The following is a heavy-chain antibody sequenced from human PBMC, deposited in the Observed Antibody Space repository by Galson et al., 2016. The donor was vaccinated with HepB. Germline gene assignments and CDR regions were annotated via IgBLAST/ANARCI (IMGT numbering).Heavy chain of an antibody. CDR3: SRDFDPFDP. J-gene: IGHJ5*02. Sequence: SETLSLTCEVSGGSISRYYWSWIRQPPGKGLEWIGYIFYTGSTKYNPSLKSRVTISVDTSKNQFSLKLSSVTAAATAIYYCSRDFDPFDPWGQGTLVTVSS. CDR1: GGSISRYY. D-gene: IGHD3-9*01. V-gene: IGHV4-59*01. CDR2: IFYTGST.